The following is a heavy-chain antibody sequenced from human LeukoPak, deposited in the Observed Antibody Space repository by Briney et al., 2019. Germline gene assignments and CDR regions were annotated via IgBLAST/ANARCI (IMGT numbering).Heavy chain of an antibody. D-gene: IGHD6-19*01. CDR3: ANIAVAGTNWYFDL. J-gene: IGHJ2*01. V-gene: IGHV3-23*01. CDR2: ISGSGGST. CDR1: GFTFSSYA. Sequence: GGSLRLSCAASGFTFSSYAMSWVRHAPGKGLEWVSAISGSGGSTYYADSVKGRFTISRDNSKTTLYLQMNSLRAEDTAVYYCANIAVAGTNWYFDLWGRGTLVTVSS.